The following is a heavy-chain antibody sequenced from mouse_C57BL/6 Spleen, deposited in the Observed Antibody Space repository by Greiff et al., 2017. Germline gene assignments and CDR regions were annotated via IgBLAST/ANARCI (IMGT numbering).Heavy chain of an antibody. CDR1: GYTFTDYE. CDR3: TRCDYDEGYAMDY. V-gene: IGHV1-15*01. D-gene: IGHD2-4*01. J-gene: IGHJ4*01. Sequence: QVQLKESGAELVRPGASVTLSCKASGYTFTDYEMHWVKQTPVHGLEWIGAIDPETGGTAYNQKFKGKAILTADKSSSTAYMELRSLTSEDSAVYYCTRCDYDEGYAMDYWGQGTSVTVSS. CDR2: IDPETGGT.